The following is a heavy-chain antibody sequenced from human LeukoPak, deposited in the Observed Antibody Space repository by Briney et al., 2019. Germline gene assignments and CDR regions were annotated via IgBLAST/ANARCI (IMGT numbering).Heavy chain of an antibody. D-gene: IGHD3-10*01. Sequence: PGGSLRLSCAASGFTFDDYAMHWVRQAPGKGLEWVSGISWNSGSIGYADSVKGRFTISRDNAKNSLYLQMNSLRAEDTALYYCAKVRPPNYYGSGSFDYWGQGTLVTVSS. V-gene: IGHV3-9*01. CDR3: AKVRPPNYYGSGSFDY. CDR1: GFTFDDYA. CDR2: ISWNSGSI. J-gene: IGHJ4*02.